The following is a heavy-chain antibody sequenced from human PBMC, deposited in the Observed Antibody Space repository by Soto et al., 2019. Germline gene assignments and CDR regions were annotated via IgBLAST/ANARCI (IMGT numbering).Heavy chain of an antibody. CDR3: ATRVLDSGWYGGDY. Sequence: PSETLSLTCTVSGGSISSSSYYWGWIRQPPGKGLEWIGSIYYSGSTYYNPSLKSRVTISVDTSKNQFSLKLSSVTAADTAVYYCATRVLDSGWYGGDYWGQGTLVTVSS. CDR2: IYYSGST. V-gene: IGHV4-39*01. D-gene: IGHD6-19*01. J-gene: IGHJ4*02. CDR1: GGSISSSSYY.